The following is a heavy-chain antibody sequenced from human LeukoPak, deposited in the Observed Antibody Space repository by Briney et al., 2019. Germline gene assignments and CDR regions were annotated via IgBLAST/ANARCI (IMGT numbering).Heavy chain of an antibody. CDR3: ASPRVSYGSGN. Sequence: QPGGSLRLSCAASGFTFSSYWMSWVRQAPGKGLEWVANIKQDGSEKYYVDSVKGRFTISRDNAKNTLYLQMNSLRAEDTAVYYCASPRVSYGSGNWGQGTLVTVSS. D-gene: IGHD3-10*01. CDR1: GFTFSSYW. J-gene: IGHJ4*02. CDR2: IKQDGSEK. V-gene: IGHV3-7*01.